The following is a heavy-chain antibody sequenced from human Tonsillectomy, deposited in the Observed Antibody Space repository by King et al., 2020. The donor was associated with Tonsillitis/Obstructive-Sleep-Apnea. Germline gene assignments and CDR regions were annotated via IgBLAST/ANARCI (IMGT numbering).Heavy chain of an antibody. Sequence: VQLVESGGGVVQPGRSLRLSCAASGFTFSSYGMHWVRQAPGKGLEWVAIISYDGSNKYYADSVKGRFTISRDNSKNTLYLQMNSLRAEDTAVYYCAKDLMEEPDCWGQGTLVTVSS. CDR2: ISYDGSNK. J-gene: IGHJ4*02. CDR1: GFTFSSYG. D-gene: IGHD1-14*01. CDR3: AKDLMEEPDC. V-gene: IGHV3-30*18.